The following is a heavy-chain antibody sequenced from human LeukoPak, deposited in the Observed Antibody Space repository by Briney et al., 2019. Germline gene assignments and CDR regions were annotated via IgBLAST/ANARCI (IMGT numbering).Heavy chain of an antibody. CDR2: IRQDGSEK. CDR3: ARDDCSSISCYHNWFDP. D-gene: IGHD2-2*01. J-gene: IGHJ5*02. CDR1: GFTFSSEW. Sequence: PGGSLRLSCAASGFTFSSEWMSWVRQAPGKGREWGANIRQDGSEKYYVDYVKGQFTHSRASATNSLSLQMNSLRAEDTAVYYCARDDCSSISCYHNWFDPWGQGTLVTVSS. V-gene: IGHV3-7*01.